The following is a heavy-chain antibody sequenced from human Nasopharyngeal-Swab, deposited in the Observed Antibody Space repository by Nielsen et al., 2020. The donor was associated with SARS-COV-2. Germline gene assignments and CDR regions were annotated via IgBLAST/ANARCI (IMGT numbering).Heavy chain of an antibody. Sequence: ASVKVSCKASGYTFTSYYMHWVRQAPGQELEWMRIINHTGGRPSYAQKFQGRVTMTRDTSTSTVYMELRSLRSSDTAVYSWARGHSRIIVVVPWRKGYFDYWGQGTLVTVSS. V-gene: IGHV1-46*01. CDR1: GYTFTSYY. J-gene: IGHJ4*02. CDR2: INHTGGRP. D-gene: IGHD2-2*01. CDR3: ARGHSRIIVVVPWRKGYFDY.